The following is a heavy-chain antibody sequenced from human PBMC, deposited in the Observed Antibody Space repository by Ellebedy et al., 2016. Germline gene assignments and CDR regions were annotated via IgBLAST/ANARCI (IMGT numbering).Heavy chain of an antibody. J-gene: IGHJ4*02. CDR2: INHSGST. CDR1: GGSISGTNW. D-gene: IGHD1-26*01. CDR3: ARGAGGAYRGRKNDY. V-gene: IGHV4-4*02. Sequence: SETLSLTCTVSGGSISGTNWWSWVRQPPGKGLEWIGEINHSGSTNYNPSLKSRVTISVDTSKHQFSLKLSSVTAADTAVYYCARGAGGAYRGRKNDYWGQGTLVTVSS.